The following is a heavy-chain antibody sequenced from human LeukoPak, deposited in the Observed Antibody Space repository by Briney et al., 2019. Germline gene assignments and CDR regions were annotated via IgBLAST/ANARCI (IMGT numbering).Heavy chain of an antibody. CDR2: IGGSGTTI. CDR1: GFSFSTYS. D-gene: IGHD6-6*01. V-gene: IGHV3-48*01. J-gene: IGHJ4*02. Sequence: GGSLRLSCAASGFSFSTYSMNWVRQAPGKGLEWVSYIGGSGTTIYYADSVKGRFTISRDNAKKVLYLQMNSLRAEDTAVYFCAMIEQVVSNVEGGYWGQGTLVTVSS. CDR3: AMIEQVVSNVEGGY.